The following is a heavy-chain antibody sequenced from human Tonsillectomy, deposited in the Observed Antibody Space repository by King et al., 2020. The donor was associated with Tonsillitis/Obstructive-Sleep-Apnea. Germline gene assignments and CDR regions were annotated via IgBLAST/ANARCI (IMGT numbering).Heavy chain of an antibody. CDR1: GFTFSSYS. J-gene: IGHJ4*02. CDR3: ARETAESFDY. CDR2: ISDSGYYI. Sequence: VQLVESGGGPVKPGGCLRLSCAASGFTFSSYSMNWVRQAPGKGLEWVSSISDSGYYIYYADSVKGRFTISRDNTKNSLFLQMSSRRAEETALYYCARETAESFDYWGQGTLVTVSS. V-gene: IGHV3-21*01.